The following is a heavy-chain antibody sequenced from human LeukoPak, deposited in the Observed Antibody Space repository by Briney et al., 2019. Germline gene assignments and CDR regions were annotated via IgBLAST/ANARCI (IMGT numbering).Heavy chain of an antibody. V-gene: IGHV5-51*01. Sequence: GESLKISCQGSGYSFSNYWIAWVRQMPGRGLEWLGVIYPGDSNTRYSPSFQGQVTISADKSISTAYLQWSSLKASDTAMYYCASRGGAVAGEYDYWGQGTLVTVSS. CDR3: ASRGGAVAGEYDY. CDR1: GYSFSNYW. CDR2: IYPGDSNT. J-gene: IGHJ4*02. D-gene: IGHD6-19*01.